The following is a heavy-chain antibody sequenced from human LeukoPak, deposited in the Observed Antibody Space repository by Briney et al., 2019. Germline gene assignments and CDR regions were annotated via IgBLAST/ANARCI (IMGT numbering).Heavy chain of an antibody. CDR3: ACRDYYYYMDV. J-gene: IGHJ6*03. CDR1: GGSISSYY. V-gene: IGHV4-59*08. CDR2: IHYSGTT. Sequence: SETLSLTCTVSGGSISSYYWSWIRQPPGKGLELIGYIHYSGTTYYNPSLKSQVTISVDTSKNQFSLKLSSVTAADTAVYYCACRDYYYYMDVWGKGTTVTVSS.